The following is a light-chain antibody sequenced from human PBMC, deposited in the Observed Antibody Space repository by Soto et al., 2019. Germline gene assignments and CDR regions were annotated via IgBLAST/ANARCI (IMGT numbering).Light chain of an antibody. CDR3: QQYGSSLCT. CDR2: GAS. Sequence: EIVLTQSPGTLSLSPGERATVSCRASQSVSSTYLTWYQQKPGQAPRLLIYGASSRATGIPDRFSGSGSGTDFNLTISRLEPEDFAVYYCQQYGSSLCTFGQGTKLEIK. V-gene: IGKV3-20*01. J-gene: IGKJ2*02. CDR1: QSVSSTY.